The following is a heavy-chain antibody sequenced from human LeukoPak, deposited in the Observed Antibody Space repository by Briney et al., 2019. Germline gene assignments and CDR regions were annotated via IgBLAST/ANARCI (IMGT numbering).Heavy chain of an antibody. D-gene: IGHD6-6*01. J-gene: IGHJ4*02. CDR2: IYYTGST. V-gene: IGHV4-59*08. CDR1: GGSISSLY. CDR3: ARHRAYSSSSPFDY. Sequence: SETLSLTCSDSGGSISSLYWSWIRQPPGKGLEWIGYIYYTGSTNYNPSLKSRVTMFVDMSKNQFSLRLSSVTAADTAVYYCARHRAYSSSSPFDYWGQGTLVTVPS.